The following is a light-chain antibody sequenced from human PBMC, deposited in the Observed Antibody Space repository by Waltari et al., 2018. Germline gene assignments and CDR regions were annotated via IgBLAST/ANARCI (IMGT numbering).Light chain of an antibody. V-gene: IGKV3-20*01. CDR2: GAS. Sequence: EIVLTQSPGTLSLSPGERATLSCRASQSVSSSYLAWYQQKAGQTPRLLLYGASSRATGIPDRFSGSGSGTDLTLTISRLEPEDFAVYYCQQYGSSPRTFGQGTKVEIK. J-gene: IGKJ1*01. CDR1: QSVSSSY. CDR3: QQYGSSPRT.